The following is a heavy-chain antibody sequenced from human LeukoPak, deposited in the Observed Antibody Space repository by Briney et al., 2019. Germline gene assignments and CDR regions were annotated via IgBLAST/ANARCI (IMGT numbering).Heavy chain of an antibody. CDR2: IYSGGST. D-gene: IGHD3-9*01. J-gene: IGHJ3*02. CDR3: ARDRLYYDILTGYSNDAFDI. CDR1: GFTVSSNY. V-gene: IGHV3-53*01. Sequence: GGSLRLSCAASGFTVSSNYMSWVRQAPGKGLEWVSVIYSGGSTYYADSVKGRFTISRDNTKNTLYIQMNSLRAEDTAVYYCARDRLYYDILTGYSNDAFDIWGQGTMVTVSS.